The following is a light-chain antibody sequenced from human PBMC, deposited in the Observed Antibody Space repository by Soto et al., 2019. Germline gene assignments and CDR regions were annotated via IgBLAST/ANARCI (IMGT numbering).Light chain of an antibody. J-gene: IGKJ2*01. CDR3: QQFVNAPYMYT. V-gene: IGKV3-20*01. Sequence: EIVLTQSPATLSLSPGERATLSCRASQGVSNLLAWSQQKPGQGPTLRIFGAGRSGCAAPNRFTGRGSGTDFALTVSRLEPEDFGVYFCQQFVNAPYMYTFGQGTKVDIK. CDR2: GAG. CDR1: QGVSNL.